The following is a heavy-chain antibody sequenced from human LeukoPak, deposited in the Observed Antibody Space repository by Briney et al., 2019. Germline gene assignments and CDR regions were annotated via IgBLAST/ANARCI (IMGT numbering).Heavy chain of an antibody. V-gene: IGHV4-59*01. D-gene: IGHD3-22*01. J-gene: IGHJ6*03. CDR1: GGSISSYY. CDR2: IYYSGST. CDR3: ARTHYYDYYYYYMDV. Sequence: SETLSLTCTVSGGSISSYYWSWIRQPPGKGLEWIGYIYYSGSTNYNPSLKSRVTISVDTSKNQFSLKLSSATAADTAVYYCARTHYYDYYYYYMDVWGKGTTVTVSS.